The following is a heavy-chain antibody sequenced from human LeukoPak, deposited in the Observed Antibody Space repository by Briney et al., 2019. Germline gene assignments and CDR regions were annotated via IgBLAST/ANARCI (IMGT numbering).Heavy chain of an antibody. CDR1: GGSMNNYY. Sequence: SETLSLTCIVSGGSMNNYYWSWFRQPPGKGLEWITYVYQTGDTRYNPSLKSRVSISLDMSKNQFSLKVSSVTATDTAVYYCARHPFSAPFDYWGQGILVTVSS. J-gene: IGHJ4*02. CDR3: ARHPFSAPFDY. D-gene: IGHD6-19*01. V-gene: IGHV4-59*08. CDR2: VYQTGDT.